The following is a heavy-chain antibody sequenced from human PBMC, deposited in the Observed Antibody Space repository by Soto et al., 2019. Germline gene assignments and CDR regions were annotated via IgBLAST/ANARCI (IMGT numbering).Heavy chain of an antibody. V-gene: IGHV4-34*01. Sequence: QVQLQQWGAGLLKPSETLSLTCAVYNGSFSVYYWNWMRQAPGKGLEWIGEINHSGSTNYNPSLKSRVTISVDTSKSQFSLRLSSVTAADTAVYYCARDSTRRGACDIWGQGTMVSVSS. CDR2: INHSGST. J-gene: IGHJ3*02. D-gene: IGHD2-2*01. CDR3: ARDSTRRGACDI. CDR1: NGSFSVYY.